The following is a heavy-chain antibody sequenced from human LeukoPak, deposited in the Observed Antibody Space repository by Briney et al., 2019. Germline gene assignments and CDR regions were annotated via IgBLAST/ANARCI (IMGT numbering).Heavy chain of an antibody. V-gene: IGHV4-4*07. CDR2: IYPTGST. D-gene: IGHD6-6*01. J-gene: IGHJ4*02. CDR1: GGSISSYY. Sequence: KPSETLSLTCTVSGGSISSYYWSWIRQPAGKGLEWIGRIYPTGSTNYNPSLKSRVTMSVDTSKNHFSLNLRSVTAADTAVYYCAKEQSSSGFFDYWGQGTLVTVSS. CDR3: AKEQSSSGFFDY.